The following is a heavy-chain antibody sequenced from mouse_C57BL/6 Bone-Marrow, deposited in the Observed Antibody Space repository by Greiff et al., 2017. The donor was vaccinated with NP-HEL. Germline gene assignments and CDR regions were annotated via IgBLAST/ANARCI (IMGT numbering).Heavy chain of an antibody. D-gene: IGHD1-1*01. J-gene: IGHJ3*01. V-gene: IGHV5-4*01. CDR2: ISDGGSYT. CDR3: VREGHYYGCSSAWFAY. CDR1: GFTFSSYA. Sequence: EVQLVESGGGLVKPGGSLKLSCAASGFTFSSYAMSWVRQTPEKRLEWVATISDGGSYTYYPDNVKGRFTISRDNANNNQYLQMSHLKSADTALDNGVREGHYYGCSSAWFAYGGQGTLVTVSA.